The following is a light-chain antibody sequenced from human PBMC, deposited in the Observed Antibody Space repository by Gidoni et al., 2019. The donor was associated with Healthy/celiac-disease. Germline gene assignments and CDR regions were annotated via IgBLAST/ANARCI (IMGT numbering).Light chain of an antibody. J-gene: IGKJ1*01. CDR3: QQYNNWTPWT. Sequence: ELVMTHSPATLSVSPGERATLSCRASQSVSSNLAWYQQKPGQAPRLLIYGASTRATGIPARFSGSGSGTEVTLTISSLQAEDFAVYYCQQYNNWTPWTFGQGTKVEIK. V-gene: IGKV3-15*01. CDR2: GAS. CDR1: QSVSSN.